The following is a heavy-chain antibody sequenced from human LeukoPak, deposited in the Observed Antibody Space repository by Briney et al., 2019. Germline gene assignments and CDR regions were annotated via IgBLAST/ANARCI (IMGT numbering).Heavy chain of an antibody. J-gene: IGHJ4*02. Sequence: GGSLRLSCAASGFTFSSYSMNWVRQAPGKGLEWVSYISSSSTIYYADSVKGRFTISRDNAKNSLYLQMNSLRDEDTAVYYCAREMIAAREMDYFDYWGQGTLVTVSS. CDR1: GFTFSSYS. D-gene: IGHD6-6*01. V-gene: IGHV3-48*02. CDR2: ISSSSTI. CDR3: AREMIAAREMDYFDY.